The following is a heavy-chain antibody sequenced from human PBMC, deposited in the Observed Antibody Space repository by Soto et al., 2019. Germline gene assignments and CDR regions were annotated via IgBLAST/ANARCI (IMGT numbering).Heavy chain of an antibody. J-gene: IGHJ4*02. CDR1: GFTFSSYA. Sequence: EVQLLESGGGLVQPGGSLRLSCAASGFTFSSYAMSWVRQAPGKGLEWVSAISGSGGSTYYADSVKGRFTISRDNSKNTRYLQMNSLRAEDTAVYYCAKKGIAAAGTGGIADYWGQGTLVTVSS. CDR2: ISGSGGST. CDR3: AKKGIAAAGTGGIADY. V-gene: IGHV3-23*01. D-gene: IGHD6-13*01.